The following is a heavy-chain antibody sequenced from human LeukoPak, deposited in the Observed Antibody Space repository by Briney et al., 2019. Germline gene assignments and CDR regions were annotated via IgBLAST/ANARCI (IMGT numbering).Heavy chain of an antibody. CDR1: GGTFSSYA. CDR3: ARDGGAVAGRFDY. V-gene: IGHV1-69*13. J-gene: IGHJ4*02. D-gene: IGHD6-19*01. CDR2: IIPIFGTA. Sequence: VXVSCKASGGTFSSYAISWVRQAPGQGLEWMGGIIPIFGTANYAQKFQGRVTITADESTSTAYMELSSLRSEDTAVYYCARDGGAVAGRFDYWGQGTLVTVSS.